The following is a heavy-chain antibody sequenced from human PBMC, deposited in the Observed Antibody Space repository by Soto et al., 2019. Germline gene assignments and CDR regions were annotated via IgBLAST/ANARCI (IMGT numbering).Heavy chain of an antibody. Sequence: GESLKISCEASGYGFANYWIGWVRQMPGKGLEWMGIIYPGDSDTRYSPSFQGHVTISADKSISTAYLQWSRLEASDTAIYYCARAPSHGWYRHFDYWGQGTLVTVSS. D-gene: IGHD6-19*01. CDR2: IYPGDSDT. J-gene: IGHJ4*02. CDR1: GYGFANYW. CDR3: ARAPSHGWYRHFDY. V-gene: IGHV5-51*01.